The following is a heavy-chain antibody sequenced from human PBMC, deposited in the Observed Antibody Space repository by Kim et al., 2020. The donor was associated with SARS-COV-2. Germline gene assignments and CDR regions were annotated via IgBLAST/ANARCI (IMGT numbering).Heavy chain of an antibody. D-gene: IGHD4-17*01. J-gene: IGHJ6*02. CDR1: GGSISSSNW. CDR3: ARDGITGHPVTTSFSGYYYGMDV. V-gene: IGHV4-4*02. Sequence: SETLSLTCAVSGGSISSSNWWSWVRQPPGKGLEWIGEIYHSGSTNYNPSLKSRVTISVDKSKNQFSLKLSSVTAADTAVYYCARDGITGHPVTTSFSGYYYGMDVWGQGTTVTVSS. CDR2: IYHSGST.